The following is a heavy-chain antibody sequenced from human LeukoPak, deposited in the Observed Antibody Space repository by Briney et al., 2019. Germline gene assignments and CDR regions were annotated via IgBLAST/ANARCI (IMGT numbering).Heavy chain of an antibody. D-gene: IGHD3-10*01. CDR1: GGSFSGYY. CDR3: ARAYYYGHYMDV. V-gene: IGHV4-34*01. Sequence: SETLSLTCAVYGGSFSGYYWSWIRQPPGKGLEWIGEINHSGSTNYNPSLKSRVTISVDTSKNQFSLKLSSVTAADTAVYYCARAYYYGHYMDVWGKGTTVTVSS. J-gene: IGHJ6*03. CDR2: INHSGST.